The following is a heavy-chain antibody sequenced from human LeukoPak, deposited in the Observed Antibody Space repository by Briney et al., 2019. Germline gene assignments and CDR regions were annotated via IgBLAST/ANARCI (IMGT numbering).Heavy chain of an antibody. CDR3: ARETLWGNYYYYYMDV. CDR2: ISYDGSNK. D-gene: IGHD7-27*01. Sequence: PGGSLRLSCAASGFTFSSYAMHWVRQAPGKGLEWVAVISYDGSNKYYADSVKGRFTISRDNSKNTLYLQMNSLRAEDTAVYYCARETLWGNYYYYYMDVWGKGTTVTVSS. V-gene: IGHV3-30*04. CDR1: GFTFSSYA. J-gene: IGHJ6*03.